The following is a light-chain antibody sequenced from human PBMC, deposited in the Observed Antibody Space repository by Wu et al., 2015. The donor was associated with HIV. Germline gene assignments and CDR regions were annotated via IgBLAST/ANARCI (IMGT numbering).Light chain of an antibody. J-gene: IGKJ4*01. CDR3: QQRNSWPLT. Sequence: EVVLTQSPATLSFSAGETATLSCRASQSVSGTLAWYQQKHGQAPRLLIYDASNRATGIPARFSGSGSGTDFTLTISSLEPEDFAVYYCQQRNSWPLTFGGGTKVEIK. V-gene: IGKV3-11*01. CDR1: QSVSGT. CDR2: DAS.